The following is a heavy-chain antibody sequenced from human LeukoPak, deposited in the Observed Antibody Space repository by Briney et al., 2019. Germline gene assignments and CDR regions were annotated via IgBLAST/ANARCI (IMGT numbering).Heavy chain of an antibody. CDR3: ARRSYGYSFDP. D-gene: IGHD5-18*01. Sequence: PSQTLSLTCTVSGGSISSGGYYWSWIRQHPGKGLEWIGSIRDGGTTYYNPSLRGRVTISGDTSRNQFSLNLNSVTAADTAVYYCARRSYGYSFDPWGQGILVTVSS. J-gene: IGHJ5*02. CDR1: GGSISSGGYY. CDR2: IRDGGTT. V-gene: IGHV4-30-2*03.